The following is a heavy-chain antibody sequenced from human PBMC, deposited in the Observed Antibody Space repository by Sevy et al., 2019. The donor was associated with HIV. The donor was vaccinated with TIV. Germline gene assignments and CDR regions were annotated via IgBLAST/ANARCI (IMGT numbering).Heavy chain of an antibody. CDR1: GDSINTYY. J-gene: IGHJ4*02. CDR2: VSHSGNT. D-gene: IGHD2-2*01. Sequence: SETLSLTYTVSGDSINTYYWNWIRQPPGKGLEWIGYVSHSGNTNYNPSLKSRVSMSLDTSRNQFSLKVKSVTAADTAVYYCARLRWDLVVVPGATPGCYFDYWGQGTLVTVSS. CDR3: ARLRWDLVVVPGATPGCYFDY. V-gene: IGHV4-59*08.